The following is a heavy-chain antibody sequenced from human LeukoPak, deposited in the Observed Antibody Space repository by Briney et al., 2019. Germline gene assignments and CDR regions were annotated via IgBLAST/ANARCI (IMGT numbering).Heavy chain of an antibody. CDR3: AKAASSSWPSYYYGMDV. V-gene: IGHV3-23*01. J-gene: IGHJ6*02. CDR1: GFTFRSYS. D-gene: IGHD6-13*01. CDR2: ITGSGGNT. Sequence: GGSLRLSCAASGFTFRSYSMNWVRQAPGKGLEWVSVITGSGGNTYYADSVKGRFTISKDNSKNTVYLQMSSLRVDDTAVYYCAKAASSSWPSYYYGMDVWGQGTTVTVSS.